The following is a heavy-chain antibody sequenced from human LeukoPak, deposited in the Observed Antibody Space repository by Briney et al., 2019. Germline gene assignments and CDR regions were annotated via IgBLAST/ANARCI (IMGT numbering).Heavy chain of an antibody. CDR2: MYFSGST. J-gene: IGHJ3*02. V-gene: IGHV4-61*01. Sequence: KPSETLSLTCTVSGGSISSSSYYWGWIRQPPGKGLEWIGYMYFSGSTSSNPSLKSRVTISGDASKNQFSLKLTSVTAADTAVYYCARDLQNGDYALDAFDIWGQGTMVTVSS. CDR3: ARDLQNGDYALDAFDI. CDR1: GGSISSSSYY. D-gene: IGHD4-17*01.